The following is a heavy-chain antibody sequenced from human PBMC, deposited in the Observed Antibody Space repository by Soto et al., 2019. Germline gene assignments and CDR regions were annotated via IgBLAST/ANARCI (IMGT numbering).Heavy chain of an antibody. CDR2: FDPEDGET. CDR3: ATPVGYSSSWYSLRPYYFDY. D-gene: IGHD6-13*01. J-gene: IGHJ4*02. V-gene: IGHV1-24*01. CDR1: GYTLTELS. Sequence: ASVKVSCKVSGYTLTELSMHWVRQAPGKGLEWMGGFDPEDGETIYAQKFQGRVTMTEDTSTDTAYMELSSLRSEDTAVYYCATPVGYSSSWYSLRPYYFDYWGQGALVTVPQ.